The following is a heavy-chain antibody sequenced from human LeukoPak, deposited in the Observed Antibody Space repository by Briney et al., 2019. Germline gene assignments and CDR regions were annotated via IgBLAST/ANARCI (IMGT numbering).Heavy chain of an antibody. CDR1: GYSFTSYW. Sequence: GESLKISCKGSGYSFTSYWIGWVRQMPGKGLEWMGIIYPGDSDTRYSPSFQGQVTISADKSISTAYLQWSSLKASDTAMYYCARHMVTATLPGAAFDIWGQGTMVTVSS. V-gene: IGHV5-51*01. J-gene: IGHJ3*02. CDR3: ARHMVTATLPGAAFDI. CDR2: IYPGDSDT. D-gene: IGHD2-21*02.